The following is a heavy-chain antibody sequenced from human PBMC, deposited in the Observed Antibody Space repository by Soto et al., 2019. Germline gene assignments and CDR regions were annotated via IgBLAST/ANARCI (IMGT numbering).Heavy chain of an antibody. Sequence: QVQLQESGPGLVKPSETLSLTCTVSGGSISSYYWSWIRQPPGKGLEWIGYIYYSGSTNYNPSLKGRVTIAADTSKLQFSLQLSSVTAADTAVYYCARRYGVAFDIWGQGTMVTVSS. V-gene: IGHV4-59*08. J-gene: IGHJ3*02. CDR2: IYYSGST. D-gene: IGHD3-10*01. CDR1: GGSISSYY. CDR3: ARRYGVAFDI.